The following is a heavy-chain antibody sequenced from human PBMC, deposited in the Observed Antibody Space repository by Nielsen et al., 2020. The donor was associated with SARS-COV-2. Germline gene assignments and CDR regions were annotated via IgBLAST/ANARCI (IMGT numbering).Heavy chain of an antibody. J-gene: IGHJ6*02. CDR3: AGTGDYDFWSGYYYPFYYYGMDV. CDR2: ISYDGSNK. V-gene: IGHV3-30*03. CDR1: GFTFSSYA. Sequence: GESLKISCAASGFTFSSYAMHWVRQAPGKGLEWVAVISYDGSNKYYADSVKGRFTISRDNSKNTLYLQMNSLRAEDTAVYYCAGTGDYDFWSGYYYPFYYYGMDVWGQGTTVTVSS. D-gene: IGHD3-3*01.